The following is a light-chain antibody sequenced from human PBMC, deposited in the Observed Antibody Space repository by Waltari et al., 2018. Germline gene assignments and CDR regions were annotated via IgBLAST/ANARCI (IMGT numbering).Light chain of an antibody. CDR1: KLREKF. Sequence: SYELTQPPSVSVSPGQTARITCPGDKLREKFVCWFQQKPGQSPLQVMYEDEKRHSGISERFYASNSENTAPLSISGTQAIAEADYSCQTWDSANLVFGGGTRL. CDR2: EDE. J-gene: IGLJ2*01. V-gene: IGLV3-1*01. CDR3: QTWDSANLV.